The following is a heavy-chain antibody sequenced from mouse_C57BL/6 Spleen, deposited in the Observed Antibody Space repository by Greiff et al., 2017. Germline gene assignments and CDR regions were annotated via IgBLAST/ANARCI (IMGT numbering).Heavy chain of an antibody. CDR1: GYTFTSYW. CDR2: IHPNSGST. CDR3: ARSPYDGYSLFAY. V-gene: IGHV1-64*01. Sequence: VQLQQPGAELVKPGASVKLSCKASGYTFTSYWMHWVKQRPGQGLEWIGMIHPNSGSTNYNEKFKSKATLTVDKSSSTAYMQLSSLTSEDSAVYYCARSPYDGYSLFAYWGQGTLVTVSA. J-gene: IGHJ3*01. D-gene: IGHD2-3*01.